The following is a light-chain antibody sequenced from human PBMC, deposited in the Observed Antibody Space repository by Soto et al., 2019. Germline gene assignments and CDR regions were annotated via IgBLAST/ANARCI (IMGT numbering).Light chain of an antibody. CDR2: WAS. V-gene: IGKV4-1*01. J-gene: IGKJ1*01. Sequence: DIVMTQSPDSLAVSLGERATINCKSSQSVLYSPNNKNYLAWYQHRPGQPPKLLIYWASTRESGVPDRFSGSGSGTNFTLTISSLQAEDGAVYYCQQYYSNSWTFGQGTRVEI. CDR1: QSVLYSPNNKNY. CDR3: QQYYSNSWT.